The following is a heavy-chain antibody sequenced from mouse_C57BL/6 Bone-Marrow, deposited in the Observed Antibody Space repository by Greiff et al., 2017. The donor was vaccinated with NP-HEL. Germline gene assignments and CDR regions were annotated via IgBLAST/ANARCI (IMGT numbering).Heavy chain of an antibody. D-gene: IGHD2-4*01. CDR2: ISDGGSYT. V-gene: IGHV5-4*01. CDR1: GFTFSSYA. CDR3: AKEVITTRFAY. J-gene: IGHJ3*01. Sequence: DVHLVESGGGLVKPGGSLKLSCAASGFTFSSYAMSWVRQTPEKRLEWVATISDGGSYTYYPDNVKGRFTISRDNAKNNLYLQMSHLKSEDTAMYYCAKEVITTRFAYWGQGTLVTVSA.